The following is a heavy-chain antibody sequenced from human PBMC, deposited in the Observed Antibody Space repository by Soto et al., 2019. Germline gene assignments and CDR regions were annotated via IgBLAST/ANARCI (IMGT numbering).Heavy chain of an antibody. D-gene: IGHD6-19*01. CDR2: IYYSGST. V-gene: IGHV4-39*01. J-gene: IGHJ6*03. CDR1: GGSISSSSYY. CDR3: ARIGPYSSGWYDYYYYYMDV. Sequence: SETLSLTCTVSGGSISSSSYYWGWIRQPPGKGLEWIGSIYYSGSTYYNPSLKGRVTISVDTSKNQFSLKLSSVTAADTAVYYCARIGPYSSGWYDYYYYYMDVWGKGTTVTVSS.